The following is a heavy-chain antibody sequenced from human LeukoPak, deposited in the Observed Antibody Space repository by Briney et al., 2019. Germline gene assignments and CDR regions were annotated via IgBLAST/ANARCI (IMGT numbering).Heavy chain of an antibody. CDR1: GFTFGDCA. CDR3: TVSSTSWFLFDY. Sequence: GRSLRLSCTASGFTFGDCAMSWVRQAPGKGLEWVGFIRSKAYGGTTEYAASVKGRFTISRDDSKSIAYLQMNSLKTEDTAVYYCTVSSTSWFLFDYWGQGTLVTVSS. J-gene: IGHJ4*02. V-gene: IGHV3-49*04. CDR2: IRSKAYGGTT. D-gene: IGHD2-2*01.